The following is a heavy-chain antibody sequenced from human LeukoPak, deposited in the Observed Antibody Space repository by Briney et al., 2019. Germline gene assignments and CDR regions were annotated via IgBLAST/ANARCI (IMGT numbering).Heavy chain of an antibody. V-gene: IGHV1-46*01. D-gene: IGHD4-11*01. CDR2: INPSGGST. Sequence: ASVKVSCKASGYTFTSYYMHWVRQAPGQGLEWMGIINPSGGSTSYAQKFQGRVTITADKSTSTAYMELSSLRSEDMAVYYCATTPGVTTALYFDYWGQGTLVTVSS. CDR1: GYTFTSYY. CDR3: ATTPGVTTALYFDY. J-gene: IGHJ4*02.